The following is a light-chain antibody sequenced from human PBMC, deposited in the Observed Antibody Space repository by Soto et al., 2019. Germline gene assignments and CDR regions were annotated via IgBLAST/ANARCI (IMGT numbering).Light chain of an antibody. Sequence: DIQMTQSPSSLSASVGDRGTSTCRASQDISNYVNWYQQRPGKAPNLLISTASTLQRGVPSRFSGSRSGTDFSLTISSLQPEDFATYFCQQSYAAPFTFGRGTKVDIK. CDR1: QDISNY. J-gene: IGKJ4*01. CDR3: QQSYAAPFT. CDR2: TAS. V-gene: IGKV1-39*01.